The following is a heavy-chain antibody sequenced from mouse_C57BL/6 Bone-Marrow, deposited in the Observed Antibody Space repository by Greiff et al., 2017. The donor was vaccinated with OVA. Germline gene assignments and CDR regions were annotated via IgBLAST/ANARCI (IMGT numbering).Heavy chain of an antibody. CDR1: GFTFSSYA. V-gene: IGHV5-4*01. CDR2: ISDGGSYT. Sequence: EVQGVESGGGLVKPGGSLKLSCAASGFTFSSYAMYWVRQTPEQRLEWVATISDGGSYTYYPDNVKGRFTISSDNAKNNLYLQMSHLKSEDTAMYYGTRENLYYFDYWGQGTTLTVSS. J-gene: IGHJ2*01. CDR3: TRENLYYFDY.